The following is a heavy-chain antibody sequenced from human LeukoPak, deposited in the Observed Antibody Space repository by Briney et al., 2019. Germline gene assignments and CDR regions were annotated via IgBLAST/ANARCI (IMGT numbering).Heavy chain of an antibody. Sequence: GGSLRLSCAASGFTFSSYAMSWVRQAPGKGLEWVSVIYSGGSTYYADSVKGRFTISRDNSKNTLYLQMNSLRAEDTAVYYCARAHWSLYYFDYWGQGTLVTVSS. V-gene: IGHV3-66*01. CDR3: ARAHWSLYYFDY. D-gene: IGHD2-8*02. CDR2: IYSGGST. J-gene: IGHJ4*02. CDR1: GFTFSSYA.